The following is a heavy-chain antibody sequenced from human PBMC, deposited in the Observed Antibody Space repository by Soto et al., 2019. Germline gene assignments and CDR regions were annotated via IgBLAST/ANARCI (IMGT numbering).Heavy chain of an antibody. CDR3: ARDSRGYYDSTRYGMDV. V-gene: IGHV3-53*01. CDR1: GFTVSSNY. Sequence: PGGSLRLSCAASGFTVSSNYMSWVRQAPGKGLEWVSVIYSGGSTYYADSVKGRFTISSDNSKNTLYLQMNSLRAEDTAVYYCARDSRGYYDSTRYGMDVWGQGTTVTVSS. J-gene: IGHJ6*02. D-gene: IGHD3-22*01. CDR2: IYSGGST.